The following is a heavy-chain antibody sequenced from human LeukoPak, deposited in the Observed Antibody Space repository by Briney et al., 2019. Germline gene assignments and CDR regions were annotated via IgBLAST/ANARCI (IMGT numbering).Heavy chain of an antibody. J-gene: IGHJ4*02. V-gene: IGHV4-59*08. CDR1: GGSISSYY. D-gene: IGHD3-22*01. CDR3: ARHYYDSSGYFYQDY. CDR2: IYYSGST. Sequence: SETLSLTCTVSGGSISSYYWSWIRQPPGKGLEWVGYIYYSGSTNYNPSLKSRVTISVDTSKNQFSLKLSSVTAADTAVYYCARHYYDSSGYFYQDYWGRGTLVTVSS.